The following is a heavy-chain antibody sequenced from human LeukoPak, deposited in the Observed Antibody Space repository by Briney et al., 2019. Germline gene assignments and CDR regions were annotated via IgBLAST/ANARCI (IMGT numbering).Heavy chain of an antibody. J-gene: IGHJ4*02. V-gene: IGHV4-59*08. CDR1: GDSITTHY. D-gene: IGHD3-10*01. CDR2: IYYTGVT. CDR3: ARRPMVRGVIEYYFDY. Sequence: SETLSLTCTVSGDSITTHYWSWIRQPPGKGLEYIGYIYYTGVTNYKPSLKSRVTMSVDTSKNQFSLNLISVTAADTAVYYCARRPMVRGVIEYYFDYWGQGTLVTVSS.